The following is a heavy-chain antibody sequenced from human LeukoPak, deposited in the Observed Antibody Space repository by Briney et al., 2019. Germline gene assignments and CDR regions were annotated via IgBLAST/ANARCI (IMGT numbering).Heavy chain of an antibody. J-gene: IGHJ4*02. D-gene: IGHD2-21*02. CDR1: GFTFSNAW. V-gene: IGHV3-64D*06. CDR3: VKDLGSDPPGYFDY. CDR2: ISSNGGST. Sequence: GGSLRLSCAASGFTFSNAWMNWVRQAPGKGLEYVSAISSNGGSTYYADSVKGRFTISRDNSKNTLYLQMSSLRAEDTAVYYCVKDLGSDPPGYFDYWGQGTLVTVSS.